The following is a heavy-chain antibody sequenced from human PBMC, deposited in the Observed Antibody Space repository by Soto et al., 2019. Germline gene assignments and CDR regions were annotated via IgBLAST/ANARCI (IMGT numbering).Heavy chain of an antibody. J-gene: IGHJ6*02. CDR2: IYYSGST. V-gene: IGHV4-31*03. CDR1: GGSISSGGYY. D-gene: IGHD2-2*01. CDR3: ARDDHIVVVPTSLGAMDV. Sequence: TLSLTCTVSGGSISSGGYYWSWIRQHPGKGLEWIGYIYYSGSTYYNPSLKSRVTISVDTSKNQFSLKLTSVTAADSAVYYCARDDHIVVVPTSLGAMDVWGQGTTVTVSS.